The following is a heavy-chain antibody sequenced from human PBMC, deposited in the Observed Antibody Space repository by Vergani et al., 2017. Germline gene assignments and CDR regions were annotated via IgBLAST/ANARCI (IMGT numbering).Heavy chain of an antibody. V-gene: IGHV3-33*01. D-gene: IGHD5-18*01. J-gene: IGHJ3*02. Sequence: QVQLVESGGGVVQPGRSLRLSCAASGFTFSSYGMHWVRQAPGKGLEWVAVIWYDGSNKYYAESVEGRFTISRDNSKNTLYLQMNSLRAEDTAGYYCARGAVWIQIWGHAFDIWGQGTMVTVSS. CDR2: IWYDGSNK. CDR1: GFTFSSYG. CDR3: ARGAVWIQIWGHAFDI.